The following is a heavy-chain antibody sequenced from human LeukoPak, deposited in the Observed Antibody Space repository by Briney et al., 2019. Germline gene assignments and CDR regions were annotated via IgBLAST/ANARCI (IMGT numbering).Heavy chain of an antibody. Sequence: SETLSLTCTVSGGSINSNNYYWGWIRQPPGKGLEWIGSIYYSGSTYYNPSLKSRVTISVDTSKNHFPLNLSSVTAADTAVYYCARHQYNWNDVDYWGQGTLVTVSS. CDR1: GGSINSNNYY. CDR2: IYYSGST. V-gene: IGHV4-39*01. D-gene: IGHD1-20*01. J-gene: IGHJ4*02. CDR3: ARHQYNWNDVDY.